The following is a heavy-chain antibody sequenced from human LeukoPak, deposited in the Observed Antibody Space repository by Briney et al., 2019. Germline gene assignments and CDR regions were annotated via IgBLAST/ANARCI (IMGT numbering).Heavy chain of an antibody. CDR1: GFTISNYW. J-gene: IGHJ4*02. Sequence: GGSLRLSCAASGFTISNYWMNWVRQAPGKGQEWVANINQDGSEKYYVDSVKGRFTISRDITKNSVYLQMNSLRVEDTAVYYCARNRGVDYWGQGTLVTVSS. D-gene: IGHD2/OR15-2a*01. CDR2: INQDGSEK. V-gene: IGHV3-7*05. CDR3: ARNRGVDY.